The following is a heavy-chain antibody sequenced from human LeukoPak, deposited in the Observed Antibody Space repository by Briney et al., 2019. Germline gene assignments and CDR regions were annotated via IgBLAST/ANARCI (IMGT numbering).Heavy chain of an antibody. CDR2: IKQDGSEK. CDR1: GFTFSSYW. D-gene: IGHD3-16*02. V-gene: IGHV3-7*01. CDR3: ARADQYYDYVWGSYRYSYFDY. J-gene: IGHJ4*02. Sequence: GGSLRLSCVASGFTFSSYWMSWVRQAPGKGLEWVANIKQDGSEKYYVDSVEGRFTISRDNAKNSLYLQMNSLRAEDTAVYYCARADQYYDYVWGSYRYSYFDYWGQGTLVTVSS.